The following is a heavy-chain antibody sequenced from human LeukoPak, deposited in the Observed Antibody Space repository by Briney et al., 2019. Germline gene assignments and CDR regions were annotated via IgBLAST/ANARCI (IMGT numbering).Heavy chain of an antibody. J-gene: IGHJ4*02. V-gene: IGHV1-18*01. CDR1: GYTFTSYG. CDR3: ARDPGTSSGYYYGRLGY. D-gene: IGHD3-22*01. Sequence: ASVTVSCTASGYTFTSYGISWVRQAPGQGLEWMGWISAYNGNTNYAQKLQGRVTMTTDTSTSTAYMELRSLRSDDTAVYYCARDPGTSSGYYYGRLGYWGQGTLVTVSS. CDR2: ISAYNGNT.